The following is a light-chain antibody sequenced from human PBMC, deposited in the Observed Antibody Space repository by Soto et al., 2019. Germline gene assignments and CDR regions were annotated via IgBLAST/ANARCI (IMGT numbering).Light chain of an antibody. CDR1: QSISNY. CDR2: FAS. V-gene: IGKV1-39*01. J-gene: IGKJ5*01. CDR3: QQCYDPRIS. Sequence: SQSISNYLNWFQQKPGKAPKLLISFASSLQSGVPSRFSGSGFGTDITLSITRLQAEDFATYSLQQCYDPRISLGQGTRLEIK.